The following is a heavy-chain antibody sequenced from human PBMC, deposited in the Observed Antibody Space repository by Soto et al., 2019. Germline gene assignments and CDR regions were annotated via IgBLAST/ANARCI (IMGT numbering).Heavy chain of an antibody. CDR1: GFTFSSYA. CDR3: AKLTLGYCSSTSCYESAFDI. V-gene: IGHV3-23*01. Sequence: HPGGSLRLSCAASGFTFSSYAMSWVRQAPGKGLEWVSAISGSGGSTYYADSVKGRFTISRDNSKNTLYLQMNSLRAEDTAVYYCAKLTLGYCSSTSCYESAFDIRGQGTMVTVSS. D-gene: IGHD2-2*03. CDR2: ISGSGGST. J-gene: IGHJ3*02.